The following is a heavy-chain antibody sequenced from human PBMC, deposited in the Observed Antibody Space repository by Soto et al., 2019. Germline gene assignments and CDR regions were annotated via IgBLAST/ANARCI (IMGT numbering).Heavy chain of an antibody. Sequence: SETLSLTCTVSGGSISPYYWSWIRQPPGKGLEWVGYIYYGGSTSYNPSLKSRITISLETSKSQISLRLSSVTAADTAVYYCARARGGFLGSDGMDVSGQGTTVTVS. V-gene: IGHV4-59*08. J-gene: IGHJ6*02. D-gene: IGHD3-3*01. CDR2: IYYGGST. CDR3: ARARGGFLGSDGMDV. CDR1: GGSISPYY.